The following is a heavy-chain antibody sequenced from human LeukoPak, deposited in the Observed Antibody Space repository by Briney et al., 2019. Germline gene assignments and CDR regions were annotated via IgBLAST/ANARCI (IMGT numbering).Heavy chain of an antibody. V-gene: IGHV3-30*03. D-gene: IGHD1-26*01. CDR1: GFTFSSYG. CDR2: ISYDGSNK. Sequence: GGSLRLSCAASGFTFSSYGMHWVRQAPGKGLEWVAVISYDGSNKYYADSVKGRFTISRDNSKNTLYLQMNSLRSEDTAVYYCARDNLPLVGATHYFDYWGQGTLVTVSS. J-gene: IGHJ4*02. CDR3: ARDNLPLVGATHYFDY.